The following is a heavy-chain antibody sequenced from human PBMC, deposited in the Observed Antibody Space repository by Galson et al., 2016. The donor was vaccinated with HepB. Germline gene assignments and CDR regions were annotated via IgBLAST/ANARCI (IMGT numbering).Heavy chain of an antibody. CDR1: GFSFRDYI. CDR3: SRHLVRSDALDS. J-gene: IGHJ3*01. V-gene: IGHV3-21*01. Sequence: SLRLSCAASGFSFRDYIMTWVRQAPGKGLEWVSCISGSSSYIYYADSVKGRFTISRDNANNSLYLQMSSLRAEDTAVYYCSRHLVRSDALDSWGQGTMVTVST. CDR2: ISGSSSYI. D-gene: IGHD3-16*01.